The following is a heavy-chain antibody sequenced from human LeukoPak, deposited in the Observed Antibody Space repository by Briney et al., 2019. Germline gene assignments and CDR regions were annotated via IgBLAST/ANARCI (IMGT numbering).Heavy chain of an antibody. Sequence: GGPLRLSCAASGFTFNNYWMTGVRQAPGKGLEGVGNIKQEESEIYYVDSVKGRFTISRDNAKHFMYLQMNRLSAEDTAVYYCSRVGFTNTWSLDSWGQGTLLTVSS. V-gene: IGHV3-7*01. CDR3: SRVGFTNTWSLDS. CDR1: GFTFNNYW. J-gene: IGHJ4*02. CDR2: IKQEESEI. D-gene: IGHD6-13*01.